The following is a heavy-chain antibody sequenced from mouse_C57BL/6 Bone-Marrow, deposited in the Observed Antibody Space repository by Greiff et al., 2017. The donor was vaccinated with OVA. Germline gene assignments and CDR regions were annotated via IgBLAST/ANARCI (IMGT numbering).Heavy chain of an antibody. V-gene: IGHV1-69*01. CDR2: IDPSDSYT. CDR1: GYTFTSYW. CDR3: ARDYYSNYNYAMDY. J-gene: IGHJ4*01. D-gene: IGHD2-5*01. Sequence: QVQLQQSGAELVMPGASVKLSCKASGYTFTSYWMHWVKQRPGQGLEWIGEIDPSDSYTNYNQKFKGKSTLTVDKSSSTAYMQLSSLTSEDSAVYYCARDYYSNYNYAMDYWGQGTSVTVSS.